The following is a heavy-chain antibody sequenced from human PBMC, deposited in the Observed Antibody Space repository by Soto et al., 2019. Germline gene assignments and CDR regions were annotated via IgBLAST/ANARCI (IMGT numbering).Heavy chain of an antibody. D-gene: IGHD2-15*01. CDR2: ISAYNGNT. J-gene: IGHJ3*02. CDR3: ARDASDGVVVVAATPDAFDI. Sequence: QVQLVQSGAEVKKPGASVKVSCKASGYTFTSYGISWVRQAPGQGLEWMGWISAYNGNTNYAQKLQGRVTMNTDTPTSTAYMELRSLRSDDTAVYYCARDASDGVVVVAATPDAFDIWGQGTMVTVSS. CDR1: GYTFTSYG. V-gene: IGHV1-18*01.